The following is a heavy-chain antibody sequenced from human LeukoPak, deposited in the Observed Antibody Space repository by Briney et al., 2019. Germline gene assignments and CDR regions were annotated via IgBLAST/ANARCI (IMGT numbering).Heavy chain of an antibody. J-gene: IGHJ3*02. CDR2: IYYSGST. D-gene: IGHD2-15*01. Sequence: SETLSLTCTVSGGSISNYYWNWIRQPPGKGLEWIGYIYYSGSTNYNPSLKSRVTISVDPSKNQFSLRLSSVTAADTAVYYCARDIALGHPDASDIWGQGTMVTVSS. V-gene: IGHV4-59*01. CDR1: GGSISNYY. CDR3: ARDIALGHPDASDI.